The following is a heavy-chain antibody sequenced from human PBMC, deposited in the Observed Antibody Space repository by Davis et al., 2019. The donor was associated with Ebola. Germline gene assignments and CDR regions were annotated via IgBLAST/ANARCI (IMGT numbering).Heavy chain of an antibody. J-gene: IGHJ4*02. D-gene: IGHD2-21*01. CDR1: GGSFSGYY. CDR2: IHHSGST. Sequence: SETLSLTCAVYGGSFSGYYWSWIRKPPGKGLEWIGEIHHSGSTNYNPSLKSRVTISVDTSKNQFSLKRSSVSAADTAVYYCARGGDWTLDYWGQGTLATVSS. V-gene: IGHV4-34*01. CDR3: ARGGDWTLDY.